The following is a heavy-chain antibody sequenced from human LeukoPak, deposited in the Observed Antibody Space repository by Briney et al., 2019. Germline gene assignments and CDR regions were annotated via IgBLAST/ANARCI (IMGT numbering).Heavy chain of an antibody. CDR3: ARDLGVAALDN. V-gene: IGHV3-74*01. CDR2: IDTDGSTT. Sequence: GGSLRLSRAASGFTFSSYWMHWVRQAPGKGLVWVSRIDTDGSTTSYADSVKGRFTISRDNAKNTLYLQMNSLRAEETAVYYCARDLGVAALDNWGQGTLVTVSS. D-gene: IGHD6-19*01. J-gene: IGHJ4*02. CDR1: GFTFSSYW.